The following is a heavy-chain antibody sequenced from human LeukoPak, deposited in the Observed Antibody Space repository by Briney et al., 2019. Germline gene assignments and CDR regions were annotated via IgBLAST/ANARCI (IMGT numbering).Heavy chain of an antibody. Sequence: SETLSLTCTVSGGSIGSYYWSWIRQPPGKGLEWIGYIYYSGSTNYNPSLKSRVTISVDTSKNQFSLKLSSVTAADTAVYYCARDHDYGDYFDYWGQGTLVTVSS. D-gene: IGHD4-17*01. CDR1: GGSIGSYY. V-gene: IGHV4-59*01. CDR3: ARDHDYGDYFDY. CDR2: IYYSGST. J-gene: IGHJ4*02.